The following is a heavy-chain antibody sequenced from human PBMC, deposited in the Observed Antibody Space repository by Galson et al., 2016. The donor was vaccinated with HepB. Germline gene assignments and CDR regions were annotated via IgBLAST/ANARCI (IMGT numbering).Heavy chain of an antibody. CDR2: ISYDGRNK. D-gene: IGHD3-3*01. CDR3: ARGGGHYDFWSGYHYYFDQ. J-gene: IGHJ4*02. CDR1: GFSFSDYP. V-gene: IGHV3-30*04. Sequence: SLRLSCAVSGFSFSDYPMHWVCQAPGKGLEWVAVISYDGRNKYYADSVKGRFTISRDTSKNTVHLQMNSLRVEATAVYYCARGGGHYDFWSGYHYYFDQGGQGTLVTVSS.